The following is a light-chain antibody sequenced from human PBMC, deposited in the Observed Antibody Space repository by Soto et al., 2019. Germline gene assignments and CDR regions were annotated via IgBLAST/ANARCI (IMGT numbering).Light chain of an antibody. CDR2: DVN. J-gene: IGLJ1*01. CDR3: VSYAGGTYV. V-gene: IGLV2-8*01. Sequence: QSALTQPPSASGSPGQSVTISCTGTSSDVGGYIFVSWYQQRPGKAPKLMIYDVNKWPSGVPDRFSGSKSDNTASLTVSGLQAEDEADYYCVSYAGGTYVFGTGTKVTVL. CDR1: SSDVGGYIF.